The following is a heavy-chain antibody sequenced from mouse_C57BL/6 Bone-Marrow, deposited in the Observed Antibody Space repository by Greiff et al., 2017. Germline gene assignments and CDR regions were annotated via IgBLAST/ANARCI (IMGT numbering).Heavy chain of an antibody. CDR2: ISYSGST. V-gene: IGHV3-8*01. CDR3: ARWPITTVVAHWYFDV. Sequence: EVKVEESGPGLAKPSLTLSLTCSVTGYSITSDYWNWIRKFPGNKLEYMGYISYSGSTYYNPSLKSRISITRDTSKTQYYLQLNSVTTEDTATYYCARWPITTVVAHWYFDVWGTGTTVTVSS. CDR1: GYSITSDY. J-gene: IGHJ1*03. D-gene: IGHD1-1*01.